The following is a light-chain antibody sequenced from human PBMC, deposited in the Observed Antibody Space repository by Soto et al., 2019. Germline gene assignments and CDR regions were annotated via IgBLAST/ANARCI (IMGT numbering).Light chain of an antibody. CDR1: SSNIGSTYD. CDR3: KSYDDSLSVPYV. Sequence: QSVLTHPPSVSGAPGQRVTISCTGSSSNIGSTYDVQWYQQLPGTAPKLLIHGNTDRPSGVPDRFSGSKSGTSASLAITGLQADDEADYYCKSYDDSLSVPYVFGTGTKVTVL. V-gene: IGLV1-40*01. CDR2: GNT. J-gene: IGLJ1*01.